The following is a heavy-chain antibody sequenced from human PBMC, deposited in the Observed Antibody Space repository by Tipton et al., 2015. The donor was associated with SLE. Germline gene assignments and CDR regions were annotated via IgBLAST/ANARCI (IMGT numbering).Heavy chain of an antibody. CDR2: IWYDGSNK. J-gene: IGHJ5*02. D-gene: IGHD3-3*01. CDR1: GFIFSNYG. V-gene: IGHV3-33*01. Sequence: SLRLSCAASGFIFSNYGMHWVRQAPGKGLEWVTVIWYDGSNKYYADSVKGRFTISRDNSKNTLYLQMNSLRAEDTAVYYCAGAVDLILPWDQGPLAAVSA. CDR3: AGAVDLILP.